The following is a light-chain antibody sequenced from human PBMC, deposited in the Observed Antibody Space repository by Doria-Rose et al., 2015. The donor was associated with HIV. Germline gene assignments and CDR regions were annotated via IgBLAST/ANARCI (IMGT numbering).Light chain of an antibody. CDR3: HQYGTSWT. CDR1: QSFSSTY. J-gene: IGKJ1*01. Sequence: TQSPGTLSLSPGERATLSCSASQSFSSTYLAWYQQKPGQAPSLLIYDGSTRATGITDRFSASGSGTDFTLTINRLEPEDFALYYCHQYGTSWTFGQGTKVEI. CDR2: DGS. V-gene: IGKV3-20*01.